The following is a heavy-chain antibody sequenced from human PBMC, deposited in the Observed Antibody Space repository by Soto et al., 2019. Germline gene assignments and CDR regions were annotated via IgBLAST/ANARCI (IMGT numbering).Heavy chain of an antibody. D-gene: IGHD4-17*01. CDR1: GGSISSSRFY. CDR3: VRLPDDYGDFTIDY. V-gene: IGHV4-39*01. Sequence: QLQLHESGPGLVKPSETLSLTCTVSGGSISSSRFYWGWIRQSPGKGLEWIGSIYHSGTTYYNPSVKTRVTMSVDTSKNQFSLKLSSLTAAETAVYYCVRLPDDYGDFTIDYWGQGTLVTVYS. CDR2: IYHSGTT. J-gene: IGHJ4*02.